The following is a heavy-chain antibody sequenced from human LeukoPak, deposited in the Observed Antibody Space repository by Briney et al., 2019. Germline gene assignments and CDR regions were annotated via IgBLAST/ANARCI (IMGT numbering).Heavy chain of an antibody. CDR1: GYTFSSYY. Sequence: GASVTASCKASGYTFSSYYLHWVRQAPGQGLEWMGVINPSGGTTTYAQKFQGRVTMTRDTSISTAYMELSRLRSDDTAVYYCARGGYYDSSGRPGDYWGQGTLVTVSS. V-gene: IGHV1-46*01. J-gene: IGHJ4*02. D-gene: IGHD3-22*01. CDR2: INPSGGTT. CDR3: ARGGYYDSSGRPGDY.